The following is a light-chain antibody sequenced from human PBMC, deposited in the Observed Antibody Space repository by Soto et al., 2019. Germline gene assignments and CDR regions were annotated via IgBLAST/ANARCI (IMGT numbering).Light chain of an antibody. CDR2: DAS. Sequence: EIVLTQSPAALSLSPGERATLSCKASQSVSTYLAWYQQRPGQAPRLLIYDASYRATDIPPRFSGSWSGTDCTLTISRLEPEDVAVYYCQQYGNSPQTLGQGTKVDIK. V-gene: IGKV3-11*01. J-gene: IGKJ1*01. CDR3: QQYGNSPQT. CDR1: QSVSTY.